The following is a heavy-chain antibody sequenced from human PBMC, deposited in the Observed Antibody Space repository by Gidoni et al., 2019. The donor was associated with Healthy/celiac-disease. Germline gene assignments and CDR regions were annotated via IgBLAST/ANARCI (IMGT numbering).Heavy chain of an antibody. V-gene: IGHV3-15*01. CDR2: IKRKTDGGTT. D-gene: IGHD1-26*01. Sequence: EVQLLESGGGLVKPGWSLRLSCAASGFTFINAWMSWVRQAPGKGLEWVGRIKRKTDGGTTDYAAPVKGRFTISRDDSKNTLYLQMNSLKTEDTDVYYCTTGVKWERNAFDIWGQGTMVTVSS. J-gene: IGHJ3*02. CDR3: TTGVKWERNAFDI. CDR1: GFTFINAW.